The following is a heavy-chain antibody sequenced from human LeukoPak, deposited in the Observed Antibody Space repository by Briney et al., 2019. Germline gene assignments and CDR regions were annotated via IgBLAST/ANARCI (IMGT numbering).Heavy chain of an antibody. V-gene: IGHV6-1*01. Sequence: SQTLSLTCAISGDSVSNNRASWGWFRQSPSKGFNWLGRTYYRSQWFDDYAPSVRSRITINPDTSKNQFSLQLNSVTLEDTAVYYCVRIRGLGLFDYWGQGTLVTVSS. D-gene: IGHD1-26*01. CDR2: TYYRSQWFD. CDR3: VRIRGLGLFDY. CDR1: GDSVSNNRAS. J-gene: IGHJ4*02.